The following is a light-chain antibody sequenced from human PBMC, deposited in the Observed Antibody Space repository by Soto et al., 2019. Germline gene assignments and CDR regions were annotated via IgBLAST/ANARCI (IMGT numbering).Light chain of an antibody. J-gene: IGKJ4*01. CDR3: QQSYSLPLT. Sequence: DIVMSQSPDSLAASLGERATINCKSSQSVLYDSNNKNYLAWHQQKPGQPPKLLIYWASTRESGVPGRFSGSGSGTDFTLTITSLQAEDVEVYYCQQSYSLPLTFGGGTKVDIK. CDR1: QSVLYDSNNKNY. CDR2: WAS. V-gene: IGKV4-1*01.